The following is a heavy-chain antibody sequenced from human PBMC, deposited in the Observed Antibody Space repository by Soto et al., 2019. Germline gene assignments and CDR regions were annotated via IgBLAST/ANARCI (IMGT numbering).Heavy chain of an antibody. J-gene: IGHJ2*01. CDR3: ARQRDYYDSSGYQRYFDL. CDR1: GCTFSSYA. CDR2: IIPIFGTA. D-gene: IGHD3-22*01. V-gene: IGHV1-69*06. Sequence: GASVKVSCKASGCTFSSYAISWVRQAPGQGLEWMGGIIPIFGTANYAQKFQGRVTITADKSTSTAYMELSSLRSEDTAVYYCARQRDYYDSSGYQRYFDLWGRGTLVTVSS.